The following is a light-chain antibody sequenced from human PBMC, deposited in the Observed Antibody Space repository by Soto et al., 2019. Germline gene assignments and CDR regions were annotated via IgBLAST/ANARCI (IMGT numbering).Light chain of an antibody. Sequence: EIVLTQSPATLSLSPGEGATLSFRASQSVSSYLAWYQQKPGQAPRLLIYDASNMDTGIPARFSGSGSWTDFTLIISSLEPEEFAVYDCQQRRDWRVTFGLGPKVEV. CDR1: QSVSSY. V-gene: IGKV3-11*01. CDR3: QQRRDWRVT. CDR2: DAS. J-gene: IGKJ1*01.